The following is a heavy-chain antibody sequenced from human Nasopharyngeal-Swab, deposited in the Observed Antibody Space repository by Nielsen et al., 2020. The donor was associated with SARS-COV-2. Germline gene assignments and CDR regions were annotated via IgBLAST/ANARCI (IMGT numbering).Heavy chain of an antibody. CDR1: GFTFSSYA. J-gene: IGHJ4*02. CDR3: ARVDYSDSSELFAY. CDR2: IYSGGST. Sequence: GESLKISCAASGFTFSSYAMSWVRQAPGKGLEWVSVIYSGGSTYYADSVKGRFTISRDNSMNTVFLQMNDLRGEDTAVYYCARVDYSDSSELFAYWGQGTLVTVSS. D-gene: IGHD3-22*01. V-gene: IGHV3-66*01.